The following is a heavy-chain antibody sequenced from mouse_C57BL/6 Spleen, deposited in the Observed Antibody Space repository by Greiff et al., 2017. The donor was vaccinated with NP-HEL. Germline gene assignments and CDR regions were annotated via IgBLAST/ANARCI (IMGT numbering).Heavy chain of an antibody. D-gene: IGHD2-4*01. J-gene: IGHJ2*01. Sequence: QVQLQQPGAELVMPGASVKLSCKASGYTFTSYWMHWVKQRPGQGLECIGEIDPSDSYTNYNQKFKGKSTLTVDKSSSTAYMQLSSLTSEDSAVYYCARSYYDYGGYFDYWGQGTTLTVSS. CDR3: ARSYYDYGGYFDY. CDR2: IDPSDSYT. CDR1: GYTFTSYW. V-gene: IGHV1-69*01.